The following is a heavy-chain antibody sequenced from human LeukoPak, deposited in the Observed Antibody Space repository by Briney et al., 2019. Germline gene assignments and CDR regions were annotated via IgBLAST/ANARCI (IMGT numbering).Heavy chain of an antibody. CDR3: ARVRDGYNYDY. J-gene: IGHJ4*02. CDR2: IYYSGST. Sequence: SETLSLTCTVSGGSISSYYWSWIRQPPGKGLEWIGYIYYSGSTNYNPSLKSRVTISVDTSKNQFSLKLNSVTAADTAVYYCARVRDGYNYDYWGQGTLVTVSS. D-gene: IGHD5-24*01. V-gene: IGHV4-59*01. CDR1: GGSISSYY.